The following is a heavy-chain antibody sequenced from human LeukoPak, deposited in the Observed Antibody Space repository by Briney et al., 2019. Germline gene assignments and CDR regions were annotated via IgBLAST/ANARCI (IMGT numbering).Heavy chain of an antibody. V-gene: IGHV7-4-1*02. CDR1: GYTFTSYI. D-gene: IGHD1-26*01. J-gene: IGHJ4*02. CDR2: INTNTGNP. CDR3: ARASTPKVGATIYYFDY. Sequence: GASVKVSCKASGYTFTSYILNWVRQAPGQGLECMGWINTNTGNPTYAQGFTGRFVFSLDTSVSTAYLQISSPKAEDTALYYCARASTPKVGATIYYFDYWGQGTLVTVSS.